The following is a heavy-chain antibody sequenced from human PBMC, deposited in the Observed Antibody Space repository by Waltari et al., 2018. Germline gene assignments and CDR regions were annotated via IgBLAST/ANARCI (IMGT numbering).Heavy chain of an antibody. Sequence: QVQLQESGPGLVKPSQTLSLTCTVSGGSISSGDYYWSWIRQPPGTGLEWIGYIYYSGSTYYNPSLKSRVTISVETSKNQFSLKLSSVTAADTAVYYCARELAYYDFWIAGGGAFDIWGQGTMVTVSS. CDR3: ARELAYYDFWIAGGGAFDI. CDR1: GGSISSGDYY. CDR2: IYYSGST. J-gene: IGHJ3*02. D-gene: IGHD3-3*01. V-gene: IGHV4-30-4*08.